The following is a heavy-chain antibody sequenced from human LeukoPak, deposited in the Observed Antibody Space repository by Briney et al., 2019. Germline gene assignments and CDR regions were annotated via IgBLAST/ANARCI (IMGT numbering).Heavy chain of an antibody. J-gene: IGHJ4*02. CDR1: GGTFSSYT. CDR2: IIPILGIA. D-gene: IGHD5-12*01. Sequence: GASVKVSCKTSGGTFSSYTISWVRQAPGQGLEWMGRIIPILGIANYAQKFQGRVTTTADKSTSTAYMELSSLRSEDTAVYYCARAFSGYDYDYWGQGTLVTVSS. V-gene: IGHV1-69*02. CDR3: ARAFSGYDYDY.